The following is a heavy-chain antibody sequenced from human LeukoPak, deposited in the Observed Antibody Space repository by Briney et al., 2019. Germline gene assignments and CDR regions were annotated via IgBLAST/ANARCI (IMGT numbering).Heavy chain of an antibody. J-gene: IGHJ4*02. D-gene: IGHD6-19*01. CDR3: ARSRLGQWLAPSFDH. CDR1: GGSFSGYY. Sequence: NPSETLSLTCAVYGGSFSGYYWSWIRQPPGKGLEWIGEINHSGSTNYNPSLKSRVTISVDTSKNQFSLKLSSVTAADTAVYYCARSRLGQWLAPSFDHWGQGTLVTVSS. V-gene: IGHV4-34*01. CDR2: INHSGST.